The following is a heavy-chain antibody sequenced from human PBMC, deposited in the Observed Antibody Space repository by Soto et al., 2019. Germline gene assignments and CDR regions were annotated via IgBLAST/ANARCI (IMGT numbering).Heavy chain of an antibody. CDR2: IYPGDSDT. Sequence: NPGESLKISCKGSGYSFTSYWIGWVRQMPGKGLEWMGIIYPGDSDTRYSPSFQGQVTISADKSISTAYLQWSSLKASDTAMYYCARHGVEGGSSTSCFSYWGQGTLVTVSS. V-gene: IGHV5-51*01. CDR3: ARHGVEGGSSTSCFSY. CDR1: GYSFTSYW. J-gene: IGHJ4*02. D-gene: IGHD2-2*01.